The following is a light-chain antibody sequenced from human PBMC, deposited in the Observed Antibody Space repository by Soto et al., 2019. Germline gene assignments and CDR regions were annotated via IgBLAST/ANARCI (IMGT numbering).Light chain of an antibody. CDR2: DVS. Sequence: QSALTQPRSVSGSPGQSVTISCTGTSSDVGGYNYVSWYQQHPGKAPKLMIYDVSKRPSGLPDRFSGSKSGNTASLTISGLQAEDEADYYCCSYAGSYTLVFGGGTKVTVL. CDR3: CSYAGSYTLV. CDR1: SSDVGGYNY. V-gene: IGLV2-11*01. J-gene: IGLJ2*01.